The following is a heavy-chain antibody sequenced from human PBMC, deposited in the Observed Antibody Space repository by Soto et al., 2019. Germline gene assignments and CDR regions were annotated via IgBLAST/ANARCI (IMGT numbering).Heavy chain of an antibody. CDR1: GGTFSNNA. Sequence: GASVKVSCKASGGTFSNNAITWVRQAPRQGLEWMGWINAGNGNTKYSQKFQGRVTITRDTSASTAYMELSSLRSEDTAVYYCARIPDNAGYSSGWAPFDYWGQGTLVTVSS. CDR2: INAGNGNT. J-gene: IGHJ4*02. D-gene: IGHD6-19*01. V-gene: IGHV1-3*01. CDR3: ARIPDNAGYSSGWAPFDY.